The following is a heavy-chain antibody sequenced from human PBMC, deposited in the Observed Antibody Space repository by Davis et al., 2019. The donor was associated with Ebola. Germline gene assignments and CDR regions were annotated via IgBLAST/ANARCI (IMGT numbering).Heavy chain of an antibody. D-gene: IGHD6-13*01. CDR3: ARRRGAAAGIPFYFDY. J-gene: IGHJ4*02. CDR2: IYPDDSDT. V-gene: IGHV5-51*01. Sequence: GESLKISCKASGYNFTTYWIGWVRQMPGKGLDWMGIIYPDDSDTRYSPSFQGQVTISADKSISTAYLQWSSLKASDTAMYYCARRRGAAAGIPFYFDYWGQGTLVTVSS. CDR1: GYNFTTYW.